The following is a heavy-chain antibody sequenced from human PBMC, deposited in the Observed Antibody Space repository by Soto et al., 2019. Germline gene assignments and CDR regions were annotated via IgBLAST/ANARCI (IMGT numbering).Heavy chain of an antibody. CDR1: GYTFTSYW. CDR3: ARRANGDYRDYFDY. D-gene: IGHD4-17*01. CDR2: IFPGDSDT. V-gene: IGHV5-51*01. J-gene: IGHJ4*02. Sequence: GESLKISCKGSGYTFTSYWIAWVRQMPGKGLEWMGIIFPGDSDTRYSPSFQGQVTISVDKSISTAYLQWSSLKAPDTAMYYCARRANGDYRDYFDYRGQGTLVTVSS.